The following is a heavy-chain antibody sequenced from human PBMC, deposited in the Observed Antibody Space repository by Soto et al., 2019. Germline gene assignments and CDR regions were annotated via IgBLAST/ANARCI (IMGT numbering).Heavy chain of an antibody. CDR2: INHSGST. J-gene: IGHJ4*02. Sequence: QVQLQQWGAGLLKPSETLSLTCAVYGGSFSGYYWSWIRQPPGKGLEWIGEINHSGSTNYNPSLKSRVTISVDTSKNQFSLKLSSVTAADTAVYYCARGNKRAVAGTKAGDWGQGTLVTVSS. CDR3: ARGNKRAVAGTKAGD. V-gene: IGHV4-34*01. D-gene: IGHD6-19*01. CDR1: GGSFSGYY.